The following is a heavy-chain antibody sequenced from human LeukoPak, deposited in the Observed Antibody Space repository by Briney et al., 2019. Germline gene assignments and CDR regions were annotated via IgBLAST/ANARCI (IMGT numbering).Heavy chain of an antibody. CDR3: ARGGGYSYGYDY. CDR2: INHSGST. D-gene: IGHD5-18*01. J-gene: IGHJ4*02. V-gene: IGHV4-34*01. CDR1: GGSISSYY. Sequence: SETLSLTCTVSGGSISSYYWSWIRQPPGKGLEWIGEINHSGSTNYNPSLKSRVTMSVDTSKNQFSLKLSSVTAADTAVYYCARGGGYSYGYDYWGQGTLVTVSS.